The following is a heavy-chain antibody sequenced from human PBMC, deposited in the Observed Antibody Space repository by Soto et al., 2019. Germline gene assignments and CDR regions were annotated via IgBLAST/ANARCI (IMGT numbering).Heavy chain of an antibody. D-gene: IGHD1-26*01. J-gene: IGHJ6*02. CDR3: ARFKVRGRVYFSGLDL. V-gene: IGHV1-8*01. CDR1: EYTFIDHE. Sequence: QGQLVQSGAEMRKPGASVRVSCEASEYTFIDHEIHWLHQAAGQGPEWMGWLNPKHGETGQAQTFQGRLTMTRDNSINTAYMEFNSLTPDDTAIYFCARFKVRGRVYFSGLDLWGQGTAVTVSS. CDR2: LNPKHGET.